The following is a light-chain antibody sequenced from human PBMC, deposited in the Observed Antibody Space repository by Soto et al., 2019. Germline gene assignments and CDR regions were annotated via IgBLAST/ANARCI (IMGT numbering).Light chain of an antibody. Sequence: EIVLTQSPATLSVSPGEGPTLSCRPSQSVDKDLAWYRQKPGQXPSXXVYDASTRATGVPARFSGSGSGTEFTLTITSLQSEDFAVYFCHQYNKWPRTFGRGTKVDIK. CDR2: DAS. CDR3: HQYNKWPRT. J-gene: IGKJ1*01. CDR1: QSVDKD. V-gene: IGKV3-15*01.